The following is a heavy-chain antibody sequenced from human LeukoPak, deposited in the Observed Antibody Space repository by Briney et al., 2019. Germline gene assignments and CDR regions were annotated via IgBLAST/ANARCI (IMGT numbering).Heavy chain of an antibody. CDR2: LNPNSGNT. V-gene: IGHV1-8*01. Sequence: ASVKVSCKASGYTFTSYDISWVRQATGQGLEWMGWLNPNSGNTGYAQKFQGRVTMTEDTSTDTAYMELSSLRSEDTAVYYCATVPLLRFLGYYGMDVWGQGTTVTVSS. D-gene: IGHD3-3*01. CDR1: GYTFTSYD. J-gene: IGHJ6*02. CDR3: ATVPLLRFLGYYGMDV.